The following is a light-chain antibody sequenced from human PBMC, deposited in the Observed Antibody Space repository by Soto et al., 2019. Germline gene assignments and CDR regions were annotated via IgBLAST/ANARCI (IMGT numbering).Light chain of an antibody. CDR3: QHYDDWPPIV. Sequence: DIQMTQSPSTLSASVGDRVTITCRASQSISSWLAWYQQKPGKAPKLLIYKTSNLESGVPSRFSGSGSGTEFSLTISSLQSEDSAVYYCQHYDDWPPIVFGQGTKLEIK. J-gene: IGKJ2*01. CDR2: KTS. CDR1: QSISSW. V-gene: IGKV1-5*03.